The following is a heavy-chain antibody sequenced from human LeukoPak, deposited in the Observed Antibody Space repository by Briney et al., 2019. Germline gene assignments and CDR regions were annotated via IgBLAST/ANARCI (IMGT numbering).Heavy chain of an antibody. J-gene: IGHJ4*02. CDR1: GGSISSYY. CDR3: ARGVLEWLLD. CDR2: IHYTGST. D-gene: IGHD3-3*01. V-gene: IGHV4-59*01. Sequence: SETLSLTCTVSGGSISSYYWSWIRQPPGKGLEWIGYIHYTGSTDYNPSLKSRVTTSIDTSKNQFSLTLSSVTAADTAVYYCARGVLEWLLDWGQGTLVTVSS.